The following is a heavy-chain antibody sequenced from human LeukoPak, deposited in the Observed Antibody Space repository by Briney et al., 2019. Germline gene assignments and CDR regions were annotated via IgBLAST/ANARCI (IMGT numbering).Heavy chain of an antibody. J-gene: IGHJ2*01. V-gene: IGHV1-2*02. CDR2: INPNSGGT. CDR1: GCTFTGYY. Sequence: ASVKVSFKASGCTFTGYYMHWVRQAPGQGLEWMGWINPNSGGTNYAQKFQGRVTMTRDTSISTAYMELSRLRSDDTAVYYCARARYDFWSGYYRNWYFDLWGRGTLVTVSS. D-gene: IGHD3-3*01. CDR3: ARARYDFWSGYYRNWYFDL.